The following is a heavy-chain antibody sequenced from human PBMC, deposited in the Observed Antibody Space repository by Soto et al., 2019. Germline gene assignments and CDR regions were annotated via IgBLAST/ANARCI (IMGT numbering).Heavy chain of an antibody. J-gene: IGHJ4*02. V-gene: IGHV1-69*13. CDR2: IIPIFGTA. CDR3: ARGVRFLEWLYY. D-gene: IGHD3-3*01. Sequence: SVKVSCKASGGTFSSYAISWVRQAPGQGLEWMGGIIPIFGTANYAQKFQGRVTITADESTSTAYMKLSSLRSEDTAVYYCARGVRFLEWLYYWGQGTLVTSPQ. CDR1: GGTFSSYA.